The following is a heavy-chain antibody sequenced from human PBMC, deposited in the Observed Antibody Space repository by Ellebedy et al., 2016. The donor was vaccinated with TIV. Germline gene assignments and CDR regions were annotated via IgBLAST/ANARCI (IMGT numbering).Heavy chain of an antibody. Sequence: GGSLRLSCAASGFTFRNYAMTWVRQAPGKGLEWVSAISGSGTNTHYTDSLRGRFTISRDNSKNTLYLQIDSLRAEDTAVYYCAQTNWGSGGFYGMDVWGQGTTVTVSS. CDR2: ISGSGTNT. V-gene: IGHV3-23*01. CDR1: GFTFRNYA. D-gene: IGHD7-27*01. CDR3: AQTNWGSGGFYGMDV. J-gene: IGHJ6*02.